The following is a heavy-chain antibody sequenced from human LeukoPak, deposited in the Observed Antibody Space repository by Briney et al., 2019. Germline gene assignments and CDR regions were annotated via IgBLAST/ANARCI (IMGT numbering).Heavy chain of an antibody. Sequence: GGSLRLSCAASGFTFSSYSMNWVRQAPGKGLEWVSSITSSGRYIYYADSVKGRFTISRDNAKNSLYLQMNSLRAEDTAVYYCATFPRGAKLDWGQGTLVTVSS. J-gene: IGHJ4*02. V-gene: IGHV3-21*01. CDR1: GFTFSSYS. D-gene: IGHD2/OR15-2a*01. CDR2: ITSSGRYI. CDR3: ATFPRGAKLD.